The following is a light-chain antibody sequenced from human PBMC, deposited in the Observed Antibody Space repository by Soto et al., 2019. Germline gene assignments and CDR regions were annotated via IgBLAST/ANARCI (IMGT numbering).Light chain of an antibody. V-gene: IGLV2-23*02. Sequence: QSVLTQPASVSGSPGQSITISCTGTSSDLGTYNLVSWYQHHPGKAPKLIIYEVTKWPSGVSNRFSGSKSGNTASLTVSGLRAEDEADYYCCSYAGSNTWVFGGGTQLTVL. CDR3: CSYAGSNTWV. J-gene: IGLJ3*02. CDR1: SSDLGTYNL. CDR2: EVT.